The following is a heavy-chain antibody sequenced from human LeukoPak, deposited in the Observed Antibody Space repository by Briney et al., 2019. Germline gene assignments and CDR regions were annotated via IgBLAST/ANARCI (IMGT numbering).Heavy chain of an antibody. V-gene: IGHV4-59*01. D-gene: IGHD1-1*01. Sequence: PSETLSLTCTVSGGSMSGSYWSWTRQPPGKGLEWIGSIHYTGSTNYNPSFKSRLPISLDTSKNQFSVKLNSVTAADGAVYYCAKGRVPGGYWGQGTRVTVSS. J-gene: IGHJ1*01. CDR3: AKGRVPGGY. CDR2: IHYTGST. CDR1: GGSMSGSY.